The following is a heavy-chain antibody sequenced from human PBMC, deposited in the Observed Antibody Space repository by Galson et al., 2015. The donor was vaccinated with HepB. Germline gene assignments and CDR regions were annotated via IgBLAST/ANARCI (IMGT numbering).Heavy chain of an antibody. CDR1: GFTFSSYG. CDR3: ARDLRTRGLGPVY. V-gene: IGHV3-33*01. Sequence: SLRLSCAASGFTFSSYGMHWVRQAPGKGLEWVAVIWYDGSNKYYADSVKGRFTISRDNSKNTLYLQMNSLRAEDTAVYYCARDLRTRGLGPVYWGQGTLVTVSS. J-gene: IGHJ4*02. CDR2: IWYDGSNK. D-gene: IGHD3/OR15-3a*01.